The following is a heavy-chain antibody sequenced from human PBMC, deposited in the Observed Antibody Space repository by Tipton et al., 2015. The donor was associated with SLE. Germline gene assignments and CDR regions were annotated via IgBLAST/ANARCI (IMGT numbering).Heavy chain of an antibody. CDR3: ARQSPRGLEWIPGYYFDS. CDR1: GGSISSYY. CDR2: IYYSGNT. V-gene: IGHV4-31*03. D-gene: IGHD3-3*01. J-gene: IGHJ4*02. Sequence: LRLSCTVSGGSISSYYWSWIRQHPGKGLEWIGYIYYSGNTYYNPSLKSRITMSVDRSKNQFSLKLSSVTAADTAVYYCARQSPRGLEWIPGYYFDSWGQGTLVTVSS.